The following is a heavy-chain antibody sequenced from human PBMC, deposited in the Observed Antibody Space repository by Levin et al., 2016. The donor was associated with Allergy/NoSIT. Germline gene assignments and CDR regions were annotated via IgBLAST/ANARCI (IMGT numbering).Heavy chain of an antibody. Sequence: VRQMPGKGLEWMGRIDPSDSYTNYSPSFQGHVTISADKSISTAYLQWSSLKASDTAMYYCARKALDPIEEAYYYYYGMDVWGQGTTVTVSS. J-gene: IGHJ6*02. V-gene: IGHV5-10-1*01. CDR3: ARKALDPIEEAYYYYYGMDV. D-gene: IGHD1-1*01. CDR2: IDPSDSYT.